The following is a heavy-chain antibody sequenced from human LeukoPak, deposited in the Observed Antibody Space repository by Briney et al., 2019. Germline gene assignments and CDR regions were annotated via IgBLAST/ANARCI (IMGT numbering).Heavy chain of an antibody. D-gene: IGHD5-18*01. V-gene: IGHV5-51*01. CDR2: IYPGDSDT. Sequence: GESLKISCKGSGYSFTSYWIGWVRQMPGKGLEWMGIIYPGDSDTRYSPSFQGQVTISADKSISTAYLQWSSLRAEDTAVYYCARGVGGYSYGLSKYYYYYMDVWGKGTTVTISS. J-gene: IGHJ6*03. CDR3: ARGVGGYSYGLSKYYYYYMDV. CDR1: GYSFTSYW.